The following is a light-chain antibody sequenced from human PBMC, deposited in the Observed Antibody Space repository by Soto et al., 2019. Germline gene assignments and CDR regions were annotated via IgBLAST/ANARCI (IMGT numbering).Light chain of an antibody. CDR1: SSDVGVYNY. J-gene: IGLJ2*01. CDR2: EVS. V-gene: IGLV2-8*01. Sequence: QSALTQPPSASGSPGQSVTISCTGTSSDVGVYNYVYWYQQHPGKAPKLMIYEVSKRPSGVPDRFSGSKSGNTASLTVSGLQAEDEADYYCSSFAGNNNLVFGGGTKLTVL. CDR3: SSFAGNNNLV.